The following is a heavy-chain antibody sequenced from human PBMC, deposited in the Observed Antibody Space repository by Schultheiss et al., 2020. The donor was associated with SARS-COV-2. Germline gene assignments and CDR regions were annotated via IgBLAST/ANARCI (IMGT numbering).Heavy chain of an antibody. D-gene: IGHD3-22*01. Sequence: GESLKISCAASGFSVSSNYMTWVRQAPGKGLDWVSVIYTAGSTYYADSVKGRFTISRDNSKNTLYLQMNSLRAEDTAVYYCARDRRYYDSSGYSDYWGQGTLVTVSS. CDR2: IYTAGST. CDR3: ARDRRYYDSSGYSDY. V-gene: IGHV3-53*05. CDR1: GFSVSSNY. J-gene: IGHJ4*02.